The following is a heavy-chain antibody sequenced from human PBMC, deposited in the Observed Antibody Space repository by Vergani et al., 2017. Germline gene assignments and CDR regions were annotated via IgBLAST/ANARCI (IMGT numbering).Heavy chain of an antibody. CDR1: GFTFDDYA. CDR3: AILPDYYDSSGYLDRDY. D-gene: IGHD3-22*01. J-gene: IGHJ4*02. CDR2: ISWNSGST. Sequence: EVQLVESGGGLVQPGRSLRLSCAASGFTFDDYAMHWVRQAPGKGLEWVSGISWNSGSTGYADSVKGRFTISRDNAKNSLYLQMNSLRAEDTALYYCAILPDYYDSSGYLDRDYWGQGTLVTVSS. V-gene: IGHV3-9*01.